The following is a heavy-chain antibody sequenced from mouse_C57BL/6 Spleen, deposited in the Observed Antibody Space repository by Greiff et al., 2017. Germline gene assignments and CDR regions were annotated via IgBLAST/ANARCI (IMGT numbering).Heavy chain of an antibody. Sequence: QVQLQQPGAELVMPGASVKLSCTASGYTFTSYWMHWVKQRPGQGLEWIGEIDPSDSYTKYTPKFQGKSTLTVDKSSSTAYLQLSSLTSEDSAVYYCARGGYCGRDYWGQGTSVTVSS. CDR1: GYTFTSYW. V-gene: IGHV1-69*01. J-gene: IGHJ4*01. CDR3: ARGGYCGRDY. CDR2: IDPSDSYT.